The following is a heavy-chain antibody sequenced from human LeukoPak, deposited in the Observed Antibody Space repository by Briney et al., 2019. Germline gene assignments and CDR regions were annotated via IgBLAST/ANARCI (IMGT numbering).Heavy chain of an antibody. D-gene: IGHD4-17*01. CDR1: GGSISGYS. J-gene: IGHJ4*02. Sequence: SETLSLTCTVSGGSISGYSWSWIRQPPGKGLQWIGYIHYSGTTNYNPSLRSRVTISLDTSKNQFSLKLSSVTAADTAVYYCARGGDYGDLRYFDYWGQGTLVTVSS. CDR3: ARGGDYGDLRYFDY. CDR2: IHYSGTT. V-gene: IGHV4-59*01.